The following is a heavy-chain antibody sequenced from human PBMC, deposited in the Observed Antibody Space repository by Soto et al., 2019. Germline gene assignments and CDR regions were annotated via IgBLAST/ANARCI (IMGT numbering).Heavy chain of an antibody. Sequence: SAKISSTASRGTFSIYAITWVLQAPGQGLEWMGGIIPIFGTANYAQKFQGRVTITADESTSTAYMELNSLRAEDTAVYYCAKVPLRPYYFDYWGQGALVTVSS. CDR3: AKVPLRPYYFDY. D-gene: IGHD4-17*01. CDR2: IIPIFGTA. CDR1: RGTFSIYA. V-gene: IGHV1-69*13. J-gene: IGHJ4*02.